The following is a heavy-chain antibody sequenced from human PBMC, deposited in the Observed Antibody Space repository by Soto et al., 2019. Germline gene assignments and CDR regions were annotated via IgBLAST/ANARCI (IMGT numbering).Heavy chain of an antibody. D-gene: IGHD6-13*01. CDR1: GFTFSSYA. CDR2: ISYDGSNK. CDR3: ARDLGSSWYFVRVAYGMDV. J-gene: IGHJ6*02. V-gene: IGHV3-30-3*01. Sequence: GGSLRLSCAASGFTFSSYAMHWVRQAPGKGLEWVAVISYDGSNKYYADSVKGRFTISRDNSKNTLYLQMNSLRAEDTAVYYCARDLGSSWYFVRVAYGMDVWGQGTTVTVSS.